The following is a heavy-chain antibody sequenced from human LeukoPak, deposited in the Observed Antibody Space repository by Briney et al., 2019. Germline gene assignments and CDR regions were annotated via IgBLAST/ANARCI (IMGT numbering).Heavy chain of an antibody. V-gene: IGHV1-8*01. Sequence: ASVKVSCKASGYTFTSYDINWVRQATGQGLEWMGWMNPNSGNTGYAQKFQGRVTMTRNTSISTAYMELSSLRSEDTAVYYCARERYSSGRDNWFDPWGQGTLVIVSS. CDR2: MNPNSGNT. J-gene: IGHJ5*02. CDR1: GYTFTSYD. CDR3: ARERYSSGRDNWFDP. D-gene: IGHD6-19*01.